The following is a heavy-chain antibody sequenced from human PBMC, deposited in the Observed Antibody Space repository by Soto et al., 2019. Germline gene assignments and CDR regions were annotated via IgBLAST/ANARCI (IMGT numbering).Heavy chain of an antibody. D-gene: IGHD3-16*01. J-gene: IGHJ4*02. CDR2: ISGSGGST. V-gene: IGHV3-23*01. Sequence: GGSLRLSCAASGFTFSSYAMSWVRQAPGKGLEWVSAISGSGGSTYYADSVKGRFTISRDNSKNTRYLQMNSLRAEDTAVYYCAKYSTGSPYIWGRWITGDLDYWGQGTLVTVSS. CDR3: AKYSTGSPYIWGRWITGDLDY. CDR1: GFTFSSYA.